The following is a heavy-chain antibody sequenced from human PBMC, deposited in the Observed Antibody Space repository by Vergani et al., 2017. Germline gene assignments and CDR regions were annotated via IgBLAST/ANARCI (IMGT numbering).Heavy chain of an antibody. CDR3: VRDVRVSRT. CDR2: ISDNGGTT. V-gene: IGHV3-23*04. J-gene: IGHJ3*01. CDR1: GFTFRNYA. Sequence: EVQLVESGGDLVQPGRSLRLSCTASGFTFRNYAMTWVRQAPGKGLEWVSIISDNGGTTYYADSVKGRFTISRDNSKDTLYLQMNSLRAEDTAVYYCVRDVRVSRTWGQGTLVAVSS.